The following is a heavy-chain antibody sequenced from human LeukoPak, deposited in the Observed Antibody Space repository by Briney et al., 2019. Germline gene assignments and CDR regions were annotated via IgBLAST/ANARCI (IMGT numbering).Heavy chain of an antibody. Sequence: GASVKVSCKASGYSFTGNYIHWVRQAPGQGLEWMGIINPSGGSTTYAQKFQGRVTMTRDMSTSTVYMELISLRSEDTAVYYCARVHHYFDIAFDYWGQGTLVTVSS. J-gene: IGHJ4*02. CDR3: ARVHHYFDIAFDY. CDR1: GYSFTGNY. CDR2: INPSGGST. D-gene: IGHD3-22*01. V-gene: IGHV1-46*01.